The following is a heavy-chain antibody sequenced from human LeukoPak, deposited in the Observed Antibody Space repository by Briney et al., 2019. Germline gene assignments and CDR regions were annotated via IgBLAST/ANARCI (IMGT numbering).Heavy chain of an antibody. CDR1: GFPFSDYS. V-gene: IGHV3-48*01. CDR2: VGIDSGNT. D-gene: IGHD5-24*01. CDR3: ARDYNYAFDN. J-gene: IGHJ4*02. Sequence: GGSLRLSCAASGFPFSDYSMNWVRQAPGKGLEWISYVGIDSGNTYYADSVKGRFTISTDKAKNSLVLQINSLRVEDTAVYYCARDYNYAFDNWGQGTLVSVSS.